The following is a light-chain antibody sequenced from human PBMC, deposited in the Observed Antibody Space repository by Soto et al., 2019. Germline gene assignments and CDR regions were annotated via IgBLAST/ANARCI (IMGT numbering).Light chain of an antibody. CDR1: ENISSY. J-gene: IGKJ1*01. CDR2: AAT. CDR3: QQSYTTPAWT. Sequence: LRITESPSSLSSCVGESVTVTCRARENISSYLNLYQPIPGKGSMLVIYAATSLQSGVPSRFSGSGSGPDFTLTIRSLKPEVFATYYCQQSYTTPAWTFGQGTQADI. V-gene: IGKV1-39*01.